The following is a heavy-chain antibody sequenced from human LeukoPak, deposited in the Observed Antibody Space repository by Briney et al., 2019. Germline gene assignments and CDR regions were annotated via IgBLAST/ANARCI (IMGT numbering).Heavy chain of an antibody. Sequence: SVKLSCKPSRGTFSRYGISWVQLAPGQPREWMGRFITIIGITNYAQKFQGRVTFTADKLTSTAFMELSSLRSDDTAVFYCAREPVDVDYFDPWGQGTLVTVSS. CDR2: FITIIGIT. CDR3: AREPVDVDYFDP. D-gene: IGHD3/OR15-3a*01. CDR1: RGTFSRYG. J-gene: IGHJ5*02. V-gene: IGHV1-69*04.